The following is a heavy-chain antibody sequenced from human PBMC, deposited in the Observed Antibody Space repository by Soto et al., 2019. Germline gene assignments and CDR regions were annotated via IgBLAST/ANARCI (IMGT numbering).Heavy chain of an antibody. D-gene: IGHD2-15*01. J-gene: IGHJ5*02. V-gene: IGHV4-30-4*01. CDR3: ARGYCSSGSCFNRFDL. CDR1: GGSISRGHYY. CDR2: IYYSGRT. Sequence: SETLSLTCTVSGGSISRGHYYWTWIRQPPGKGLEWIGYIYYSGRTYYNPSLKSRVTISVDTSKNQFSLKLSSVTAADTAVYYCARGYCSSGSCFNRFDLPGQRTLVLGSS.